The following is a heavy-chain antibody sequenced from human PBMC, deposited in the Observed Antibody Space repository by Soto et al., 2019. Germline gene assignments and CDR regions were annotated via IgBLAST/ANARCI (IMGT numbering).Heavy chain of an antibody. CDR2: ISSSRSHI. J-gene: IGHJ3*02. CDR3: ARDPKWGGGYDAFDI. CDR1: GFSFSSYS. V-gene: IGHV3-21*01. Sequence: EVQLVESGGGLVKPGGSQRLSCAASGFSFSSYSMNWVRQAPGKGLEWVSSISSSRSHIYYADSVKGRFTISRDNAKNSLYLQMNSLRGEDTAVYYCARDPKWGGGYDAFDIWGQGTMVTVSS. D-gene: IGHD7-27*01.